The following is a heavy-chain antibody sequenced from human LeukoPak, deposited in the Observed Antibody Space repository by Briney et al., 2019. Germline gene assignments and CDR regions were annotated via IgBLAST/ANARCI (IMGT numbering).Heavy chain of an antibody. CDR3: AKNVLLWFGIDY. J-gene: IGHJ4*02. CDR1: GFTFSSYA. D-gene: IGHD3-10*01. Sequence: GGSLRLSCAASGFTFSSYAMSWVRQAPGKGLEWVSAISGSGGSTYYADSVKGRFTISRDNSKNTLYLQMNSLRVEDTAVYYCAKNVLLWFGIDYWGQGTLVTVSS. V-gene: IGHV3-23*01. CDR2: ISGSGGST.